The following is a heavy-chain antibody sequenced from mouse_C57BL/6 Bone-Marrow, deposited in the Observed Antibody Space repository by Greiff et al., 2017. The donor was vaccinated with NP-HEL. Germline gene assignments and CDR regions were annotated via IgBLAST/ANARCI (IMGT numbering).Heavy chain of an antibody. V-gene: IGHV1-39*01. D-gene: IGHD1-1*01. Sequence: EVQLQQSGPELVKPGASVKISCKASGYSFTDCNMNWVKQSNGKSLEWIGVINPNYGTTSYNQKFKGKATLTVDQSSSTAYMQLNSLTSEDSAVYYCVILNYYGSSLEGSFDYWGQGTTLTVSS. CDR2: INPNYGTT. J-gene: IGHJ2*01. CDR3: VILNYYGSSLEGSFDY. CDR1: GYSFTDCN.